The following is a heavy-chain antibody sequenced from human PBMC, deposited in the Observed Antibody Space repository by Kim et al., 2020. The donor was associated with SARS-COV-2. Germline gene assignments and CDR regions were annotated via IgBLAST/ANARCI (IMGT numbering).Heavy chain of an antibody. Sequence: GGSLRLSCAASGFTFNSYGMHWVRQAPGKGLEWVAVIWYDGSNKEYADSVKGRFTVSRDNSKNTLYLEMNILRGEDTAVYYCAREDLAVAGMGYYFDYWGQGTRVTVSA. V-gene: IGHV3-33*01. CDR1: GFTFNSYG. J-gene: IGHJ4*01. CDR2: IWYDGSNK. CDR3: AREDLAVAGMGYYFDY. D-gene: IGHD6-19*01.